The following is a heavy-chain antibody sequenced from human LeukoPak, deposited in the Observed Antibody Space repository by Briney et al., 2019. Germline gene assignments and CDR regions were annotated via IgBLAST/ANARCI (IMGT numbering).Heavy chain of an antibody. J-gene: IGHJ4*02. CDR1: GGSITNTNY. Sequence: ASETLSLTCGVSGGSITNTNYWTWVRQPPGKGLEWIGEVNFQGSTNYNPSLMGRVAISVDTSENHISLQLTSVTAADTAVYYCAREGGPYRPLDYSGQGTLVTVSS. CDR2: VNFQGST. V-gene: IGHV4-4*02. CDR3: AREGGPYRPLDY.